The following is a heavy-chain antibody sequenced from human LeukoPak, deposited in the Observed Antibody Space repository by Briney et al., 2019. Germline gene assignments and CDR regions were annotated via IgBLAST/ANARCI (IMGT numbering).Heavy chain of an antibody. D-gene: IGHD3-9*01. CDR1: GDSISSGTYY. Sequence: SETMSLTCAVSGDSISSGTYYWGWIRQPPGKGLEWIGTIYYTMSTYYNPSLKSRVTISVDTSKNQFSLKLRSVTAADTAVYYCARHRIIRDIVTGDYFDYWGQGTLVTVSS. CDR2: IYYTMST. CDR3: ARHRIIRDIVTGDYFDY. J-gene: IGHJ4*02. V-gene: IGHV4-39*01.